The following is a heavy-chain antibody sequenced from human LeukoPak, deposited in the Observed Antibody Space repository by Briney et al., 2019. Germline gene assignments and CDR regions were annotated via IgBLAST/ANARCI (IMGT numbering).Heavy chain of an antibody. CDR3: ASIAANYFDY. CDR2: INHSGSA. J-gene: IGHJ4*02. CDR1: GGSFSGYY. D-gene: IGHD6-25*01. V-gene: IGHV4-34*01. Sequence: SETLSLTCAVYGGSFSGYYWSWIRQPPGKGLEWIGEINHSGSANYNPSLKSRVTISVDTSKNQFSLKLSSVTAADTAVYYCASIAANYFDYWGQGTLVTVSS.